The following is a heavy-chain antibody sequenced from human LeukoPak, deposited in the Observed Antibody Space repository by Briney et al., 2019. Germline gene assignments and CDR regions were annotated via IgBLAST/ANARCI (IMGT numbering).Heavy chain of an antibody. D-gene: IGHD3-3*01. Sequence: SETLSLTCTVSGYSIGSGYYWGWIRQPPGKGLEWIGSIYHSGSTYYNPSLKSRVTISVDTSKNQFSLKLSSVTAADTAVYYCARDGKGFWSGYYLNWGQGTLVTVSS. CDR2: IYHSGST. CDR1: GYSIGSGYY. V-gene: IGHV4-38-2*02. J-gene: IGHJ4*02. CDR3: ARDGKGFWSGYYLN.